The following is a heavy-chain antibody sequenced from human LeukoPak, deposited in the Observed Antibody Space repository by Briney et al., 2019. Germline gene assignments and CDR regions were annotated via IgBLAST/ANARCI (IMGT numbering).Heavy chain of an antibody. CDR2: VDPEDGET. Sequence: ASVKLSCKVSGYTFTDYYMHWVPQAPGKGLEWMGLVDPEDGETIYAEKFQGRVTITADMSTDTAYMELSSLRSEDTAVYYCATDYGGNRAYWGPGTLVTVSS. CDR1: GYTFTDYY. J-gene: IGHJ4*02. V-gene: IGHV1-69-2*01. D-gene: IGHD4-23*01. CDR3: ATDYGGNRAY.